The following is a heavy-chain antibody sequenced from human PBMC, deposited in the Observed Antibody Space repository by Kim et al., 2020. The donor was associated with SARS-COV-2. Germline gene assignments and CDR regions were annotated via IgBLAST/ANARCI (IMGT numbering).Heavy chain of an antibody. V-gene: IGHV3-30*02. Sequence: SVKGRFTISRDNSKNTLYLQMNSLRAEDTAVYYCAKDRGTGTTGGNWFDPWGQGTLVTVSS. CDR3: AKDRGTGTTGGNWFDP. D-gene: IGHD1-7*01. J-gene: IGHJ5*02.